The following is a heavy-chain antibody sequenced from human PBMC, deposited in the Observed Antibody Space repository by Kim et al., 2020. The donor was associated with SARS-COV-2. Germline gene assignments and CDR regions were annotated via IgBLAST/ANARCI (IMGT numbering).Heavy chain of an antibody. V-gene: IGHV1-18*01. Sequence: ASVKVSCKASGYTFTRYGISWVRQAPGQGLEWMGWISAYKGKTNYAQKLQDRVTMTTTTSTSTAYMELRSLRSDDTAVYYCAGESGITMFGVAHVYYYYGMSVWGKGTTVTVSS. J-gene: IGHJ6*04. D-gene: IGHD3-3*01. CDR2: ISAYKGKT. CDR1: GYTFTRYG. CDR3: AGESGITMFGVAHVYYYYGMSV.